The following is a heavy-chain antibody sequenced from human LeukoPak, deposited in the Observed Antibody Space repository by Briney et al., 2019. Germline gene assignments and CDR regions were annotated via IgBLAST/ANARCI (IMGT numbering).Heavy chain of an antibody. Sequence: GGSLRPSCAASGFTFDTYWVHWVRQSPRKGLEWVAAIKEDGSEKYYVDSVKGRFTISRDKAKNSVHLLMNSLTDEDTAVYYCATDFDWGQGTLVTVSS. CDR3: ATDFD. V-gene: IGHV3-7*01. CDR1: GFTFDTYW. J-gene: IGHJ4*02. CDR2: IKEDGSEK.